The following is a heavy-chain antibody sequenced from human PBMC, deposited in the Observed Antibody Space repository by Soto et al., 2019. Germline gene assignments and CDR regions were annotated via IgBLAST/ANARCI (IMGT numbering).Heavy chain of an antibody. D-gene: IGHD3-10*01. Sequence: PSETLSLTFAVSGGSLSSGGYSWSWVRQPPGKGLEWIGYIYHSGSTYYNPSLKSRVTISVDRSKNQFSLKLSSVTAADTAVYYCARYGSGSYYFDYWGQGTLVTVSS. CDR3: ARYGSGSYYFDY. CDR1: GGSLSSGGYS. CDR2: IYHSGST. V-gene: IGHV4-30-2*01. J-gene: IGHJ4*02.